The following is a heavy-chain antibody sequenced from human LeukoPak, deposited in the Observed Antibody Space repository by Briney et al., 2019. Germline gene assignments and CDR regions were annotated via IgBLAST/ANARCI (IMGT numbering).Heavy chain of an antibody. V-gene: IGHV3-21*01. Sequence: PGGSLRLSCAASGFTFSSYSMKWVRQAPGKGLEWVSSISSSSSYIYYADSVKGRFTISRDNAKNSLYLQMNSLRAEDTAVYYCAGGVSDLDYWGQGTLVTVSS. CDR1: GFTFSSYS. D-gene: IGHD3-10*01. CDR3: AGGVSDLDY. CDR2: ISSSSSYI. J-gene: IGHJ4*02.